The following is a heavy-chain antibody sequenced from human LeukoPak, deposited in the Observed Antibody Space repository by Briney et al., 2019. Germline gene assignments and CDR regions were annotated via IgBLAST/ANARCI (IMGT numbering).Heavy chain of an antibody. CDR3: ARRGSGYDINWFDP. J-gene: IGHJ5*02. V-gene: IGHV5-51*01. D-gene: IGHD5-12*01. Sequence: GESLKISCKASGYSFTRYWIAWVRQMPGKGLEWLGTIYPGDSDTRYNPSFQCQVTISADKSITTAHLQQNSHKASATPAYYCARRGSGYDINWFDPWGQGTLVTVPS. CDR1: GYSFTRYW. CDR2: IYPGDSDT.